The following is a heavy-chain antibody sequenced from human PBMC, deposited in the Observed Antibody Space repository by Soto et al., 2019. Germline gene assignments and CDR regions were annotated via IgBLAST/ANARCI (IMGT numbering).Heavy chain of an antibody. CDR1: GFTFNTYG. CDR2: IWYDGSNK. J-gene: IGHJ6*03. V-gene: IGHV3-33*01. D-gene: IGHD6-19*01. CDR3: ARGAVAVLRYYYYYMDV. Sequence: GGSLSLSCTASGFTFNTYGMHWVRQAPGKGLEWVAIIWYDGSNKYYADSVKGRFTIPRDNAKNSLYVQMNSLRAGDTAVYYCARGAVAVLRYYYYYMDVWGKGTTVTVSS.